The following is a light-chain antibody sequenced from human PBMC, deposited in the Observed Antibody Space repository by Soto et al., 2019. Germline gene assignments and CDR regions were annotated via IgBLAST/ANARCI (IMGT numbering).Light chain of an antibody. CDR1: SSDVGGYNY. CDR3: SSYTSSSALRWV. CDR2: EVS. Sequence: QSALTQPASVSGSPGQSITSSCTGTSSDVGGYNYVSWYQQHPGKAPKLMIYEVSKRPSGVSNRFSGSKSGNTPSLTSSGLQDEDEADYYCSSYTSSSALRWVFGGGTKLTVL. V-gene: IGLV2-14*01. J-gene: IGLJ3*02.